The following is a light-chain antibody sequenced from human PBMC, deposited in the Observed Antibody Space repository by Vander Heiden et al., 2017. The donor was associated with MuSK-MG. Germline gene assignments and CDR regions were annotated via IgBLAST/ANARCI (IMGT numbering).Light chain of an antibody. J-gene: IGKJ1*01. Sequence: DIQMTQSPSTLSASVRDRVTITCPPSPSTSIWVAWYQQKPGQAPNLLIYRASNLESGVPSRFSGSGSGTEFTLTITSLQPDDFATYYCQHYSGYSRTFGQGTKVEIK. V-gene: IGKV1-5*03. CDR2: RAS. CDR1: PSTSIW. CDR3: QHYSGYSRT.